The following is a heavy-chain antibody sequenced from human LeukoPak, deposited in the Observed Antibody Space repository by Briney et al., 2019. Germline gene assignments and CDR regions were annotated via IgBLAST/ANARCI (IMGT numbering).Heavy chain of an antibody. D-gene: IGHD6-19*01. J-gene: IGHJ4*02. CDR1: GGSFCGYY. CDR3: ARALVQWLANMPFDY. CDR2: INHSGST. Sequence: SETLSLTCAVYGGSFCGYYWSWIRQPPGKGLEWIGEINHSGSTNYNPSLNSRVTISVDTSKNQFSLKLSSVTAADTAVYYCARALVQWLANMPFDYWGQGTLVTVSS. V-gene: IGHV4-34*01.